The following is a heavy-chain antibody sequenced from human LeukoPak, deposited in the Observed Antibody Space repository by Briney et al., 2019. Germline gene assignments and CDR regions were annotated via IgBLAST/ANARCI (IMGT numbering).Heavy chain of an antibody. J-gene: IGHJ4*01. V-gene: IGHV3-66*01. CDR1: GFTVSSNY. Sequence: PGGSLRLSCAASGFTVSSNYMSWVRQAPGKGLEWVSVIYSGGSTYYADSVKGRFTISRDNSKNTLYLQMNSLRAEDTAVYYCARVFNPRSGWYWGQGTLVTVSS. CDR3: ARVFNPRSGWY. D-gene: IGHD6-19*01. CDR2: IYSGGST.